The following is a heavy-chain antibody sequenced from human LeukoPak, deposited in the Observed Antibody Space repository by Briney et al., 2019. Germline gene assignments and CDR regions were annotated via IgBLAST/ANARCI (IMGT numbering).Heavy chain of an antibody. D-gene: IGHD3-3*01. J-gene: IGHJ6*03. V-gene: IGHV1-69*06. CDR1: GGTFSSYA. Sequence: AASVKVSCKASGGTFSSYAISWVRPAPGQGLEWMGGIIPIFGTANYAQKFQGRVTITADKSTSTAYMELSSLRSEDTAVYYCARDRIFGAGWYYYMDVWGKGTTVTVSS. CDR3: ARDRIFGAGWYYYMDV. CDR2: IIPIFGTA.